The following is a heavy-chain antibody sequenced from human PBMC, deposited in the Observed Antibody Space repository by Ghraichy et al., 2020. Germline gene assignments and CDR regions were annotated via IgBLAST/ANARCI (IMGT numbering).Heavy chain of an antibody. CDR1: GGSFSGYY. CDR3: ARGRHYYDSSGYSQGFDY. CDR2: INHSGST. D-gene: IGHD3-22*01. J-gene: IGHJ4*02. V-gene: IGHV4-34*01. Sequence: SETLSLTCAVYGGSFSGYYWSWIRQPPGKGLEWIGEINHSGSTNYNPSLKSRVTISVDTSKNQFSLKLSSVTAADTAVYYCARGRHYYDSSGYSQGFDYWGQGTLVTVSS.